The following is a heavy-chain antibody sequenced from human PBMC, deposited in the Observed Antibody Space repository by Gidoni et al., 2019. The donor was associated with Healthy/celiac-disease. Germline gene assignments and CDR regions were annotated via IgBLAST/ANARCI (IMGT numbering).Heavy chain of an antibody. CDR2: ISAYNGNT. J-gene: IGHJ6*02. Sequence: QVQLVQSGAEVKKPGASVKVSCKASGSTFTSYGISWVRQAPGQGLEWMGWISAYNGNTNYAQKLQGRVTMTTDTSTSTAYMELRSLRSDDTAVYYCARDTTDYVADYYYYGMDVWGQGTTVTVSS. V-gene: IGHV1-18*01. CDR3: ARDTTDYVADYYYYGMDV. D-gene: IGHD4-17*01. CDR1: GSTFTSYG.